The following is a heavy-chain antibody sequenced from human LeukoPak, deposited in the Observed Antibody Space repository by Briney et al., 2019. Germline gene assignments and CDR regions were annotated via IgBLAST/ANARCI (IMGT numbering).Heavy chain of an antibody. Sequence: SETLSLTCTVSGGSISSYYWSWIRQPPGKGLEWIGSIYHSGSTYYNPSLKSRVTISVDTSKNQFSLKLSSVTAADTAVYYCARDESTWLTWGQGTLVAVSS. CDR2: IYHSGST. J-gene: IGHJ5*02. V-gene: IGHV4-38-2*02. CDR3: ARDESTWLT. CDR1: GGSISSYY. D-gene: IGHD3-22*01.